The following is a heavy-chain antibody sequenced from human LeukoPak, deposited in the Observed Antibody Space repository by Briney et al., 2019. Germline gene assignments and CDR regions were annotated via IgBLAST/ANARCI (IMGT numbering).Heavy chain of an antibody. V-gene: IGHV3-23*01. J-gene: IGHJ1*01. CDR1: GFTFSSYA. CDR2: ISGSGGST. Sequence: GGSLRLSCAASGFTFSSYAMSRVRQAPGKGLEWVSAISGSGGSTYYADSVKGRFTISRDNSKNTLYLQMNSLGAEDTAVYYCAIRGYSYGSPSFQHWGQGTLVTVSS. CDR3: AIRGYSYGSPSFQH. D-gene: IGHD5-18*01.